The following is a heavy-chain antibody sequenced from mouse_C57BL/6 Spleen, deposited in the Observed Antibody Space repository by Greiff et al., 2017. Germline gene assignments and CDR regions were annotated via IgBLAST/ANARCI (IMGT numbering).Heavy chain of an antibody. J-gene: IGHJ4*01. CDR3: ARSYDYYYAMDY. CDR1: GYSFTGYF. CDR2: INPYNGDT. Sequence: VQLQPSGPELVKPGDSVKISCKASGYSFTGYFMNWVMQSHGKSLEWIGRINPYNGDTFYNPKFKGKATLTVDKSSSTAHMQLRSLTSEDSAVYYCARSYDYYYAMDYWGQGTSVTVSS. V-gene: IGHV1-20*01. D-gene: IGHD2-4*01.